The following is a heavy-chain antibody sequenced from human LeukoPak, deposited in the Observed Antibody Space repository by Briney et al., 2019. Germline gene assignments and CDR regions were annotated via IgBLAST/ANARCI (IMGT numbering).Heavy chain of an antibody. V-gene: IGHV3-23*01. CDR3: ARERGEQWLARGRVDY. CDR1: GFTFSSYA. CDR2: ISGSGGST. Sequence: GGSLRLSCAASGFTFSSYAMSWVRQAPGKGLEWVSAISGSGGSTYYADSVKGRFTISRDNSKNTLYLQMNSLRAEDTAVYYCARERGEQWLARGRVDYWGQGTLVTVSS. J-gene: IGHJ4*02. D-gene: IGHD6-19*01.